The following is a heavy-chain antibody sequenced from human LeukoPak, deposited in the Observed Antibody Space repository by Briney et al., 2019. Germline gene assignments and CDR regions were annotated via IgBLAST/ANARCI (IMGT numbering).Heavy chain of an antibody. CDR3: AKGRQLYGDYSYFDY. CDR2: ISWNSGSI. V-gene: IGHV3-9*01. Sequence: GGSLRLSCAASGFTFDDYAMPWVRQAPGKGLEWVSGISWNSGSIGYADSVKGRFTISRDNAKNSLYLQMNSLRAEDTALYYCAKGRQLYGDYSYFDYWGQGTLVTVSS. J-gene: IGHJ4*02. D-gene: IGHD4-17*01. CDR1: GFTFDDYA.